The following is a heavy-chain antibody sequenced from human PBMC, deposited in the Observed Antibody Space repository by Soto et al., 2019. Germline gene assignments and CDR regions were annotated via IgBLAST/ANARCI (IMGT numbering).Heavy chain of an antibody. CDR1: GGSISSSSHY. Sequence: SETLSLTCTVSGGSISSSSHYWGWIRQPPGKGLEWIGFIFYTGSPYYNPSLKSRVAISVDTSKNQFSLNLTSVTAADTAVYFCAGEPKGGPAAGAIEIWGQGTMATVSS. CDR3: AGEPKGGPAAGAIEI. V-gene: IGHV4-30-4*08. CDR2: IFYTGSP. D-gene: IGHD6-25*01. J-gene: IGHJ3*02.